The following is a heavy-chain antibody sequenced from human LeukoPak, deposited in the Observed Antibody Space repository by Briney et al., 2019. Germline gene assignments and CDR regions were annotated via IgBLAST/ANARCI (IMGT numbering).Heavy chain of an antibody. Sequence: PGGSLRLSCAASGFTFDDYAMNWVRQAPGKGLEWVSLISWDGGSTYYSVSFNGRFPFSSDNSKNSLYLQMNSLRAEDTALYYCAKAIYRMVRGVILGFDYWGQGALVTVSS. D-gene: IGHD3-10*01. CDR1: GFTFDDYA. V-gene: IGHV3-43D*03. CDR2: ISWDGGST. J-gene: IGHJ4*02. CDR3: AKAIYRMVRGVILGFDY.